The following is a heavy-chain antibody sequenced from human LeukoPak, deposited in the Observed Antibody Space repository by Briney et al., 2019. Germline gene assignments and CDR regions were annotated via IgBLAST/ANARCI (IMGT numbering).Heavy chain of an antibody. CDR2: IKQDGSEK. CDR3: ARDEYNWNVDAFDI. CDR1: GFTSSSYW. J-gene: IGHJ3*02. V-gene: IGHV3-7*01. Sequence: GGSLRLSCAASGFTSSSYWMSWVRQAPGKGLEWVANIKQDGSEKYYVDSVKGRFTISRDNAKNSLYLQMNSLRAEDTAVYYCARDEYNWNVDAFDIWGQGTVVTVSS. D-gene: IGHD1-20*01.